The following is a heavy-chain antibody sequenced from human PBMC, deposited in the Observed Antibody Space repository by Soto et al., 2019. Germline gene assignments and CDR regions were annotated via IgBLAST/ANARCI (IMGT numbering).Heavy chain of an antibody. CDR2: IYYSGST. V-gene: IGHV4-59*08. D-gene: IGHD6-25*01. CDR1: GGSISSYY. Sequence: SETLSLTCTVSGGSISSYYWSWIRQPPGKGLEWIGYIYYSGSTNYNPSLKSRVTISVDTSKNQFSLKLSSVTAADTAVYYCARQSFSARLDYWGQGTLVTVSS. CDR3: ARQSFSARLDY. J-gene: IGHJ4*02.